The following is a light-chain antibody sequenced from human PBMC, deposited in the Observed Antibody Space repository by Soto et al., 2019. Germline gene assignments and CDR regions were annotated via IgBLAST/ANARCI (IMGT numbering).Light chain of an antibody. Sequence: EIVLTQSPATLSLSPGERATLSCGASQSVNSYLAWYQQKPGQAPRLLIYDASNRATGIPARFSGSGSGTDFTLTISSLEPEDFAVYYCQQRINWPLTFGGGTKVEIK. CDR3: QQRINWPLT. CDR2: DAS. V-gene: IGKV3-11*01. J-gene: IGKJ4*01. CDR1: QSVNSY.